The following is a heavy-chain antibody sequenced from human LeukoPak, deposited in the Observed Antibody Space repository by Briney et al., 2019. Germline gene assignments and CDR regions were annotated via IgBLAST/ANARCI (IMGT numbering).Heavy chain of an antibody. CDR1: GGSISSYY. CDR3: ARGSSGTYSSWVDY. V-gene: IGHV4-59*01. Sequence: SETLSLTCTVSGGSISSYYWSWIRQSPGKGREWIGYISYSGSTNYNPSLKSRVTISVDTSKNQFSLQLSSVTAADTAVYYCARGSSGTYSSWVDYWGQGTLVTVSS. J-gene: IGHJ4*02. D-gene: IGHD3-10*01. CDR2: ISYSGST.